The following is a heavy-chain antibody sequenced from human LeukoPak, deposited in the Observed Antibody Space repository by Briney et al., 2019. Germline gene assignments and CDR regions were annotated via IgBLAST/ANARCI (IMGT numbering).Heavy chain of an antibody. CDR2: ISGSGGST. D-gene: IGHD6-19*01. V-gene: IGHV3-23*01. CDR1: GFAFRSHD. J-gene: IGHJ4*02. CDR3: AQNLFRSSGWYVGGQFDY. Sequence: PGGSLRLSCAASGFAFRSHDMSWVRQAPGKGLEWVSGISGSGGSTYYADSVKGRFTISRDNSKNTLYLQMNSLRAEDTAVYYCAQNLFRSSGWYVGGQFDYWGQGTLVTVSS.